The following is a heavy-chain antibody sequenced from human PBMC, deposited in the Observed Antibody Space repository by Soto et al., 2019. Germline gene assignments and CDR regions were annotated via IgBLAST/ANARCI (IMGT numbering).Heavy chain of an antibody. CDR3: ATGFCGGDCFRFDY. V-gene: IGHV1-24*01. Sequence: GASVKVSCKVSGYSLTELSMHWVRQAPGRGREWMGYFDPEDGETTYAQKFLRRVTMTKDTSTDTAYMELSSLRSEDTAVYYCATGFCGGDCFRFDYWGQGTLVTVSS. CDR2: FDPEDGET. J-gene: IGHJ4*02. CDR1: GYSLTELS. D-gene: IGHD2-21*02.